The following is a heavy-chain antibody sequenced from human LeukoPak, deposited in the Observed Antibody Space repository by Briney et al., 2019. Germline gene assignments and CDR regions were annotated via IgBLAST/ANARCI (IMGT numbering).Heavy chain of an antibody. CDR1: GFTFSSHW. J-gene: IGHJ6*02. V-gene: IGHV3-74*01. Sequence: VGSLRLSCAASGFTFSSHWMHWVRQVPGKGLVWLSRISSDGTNTTYADSVTGRFTISRDNAKNTLYLQMNSLRAEDAAVYYCARGRHYGMDVWGQGTTVTVSS. CDR3: ARGRHYGMDV. CDR2: ISSDGTNT.